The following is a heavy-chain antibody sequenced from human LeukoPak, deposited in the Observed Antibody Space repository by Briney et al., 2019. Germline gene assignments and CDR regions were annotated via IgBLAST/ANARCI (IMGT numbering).Heavy chain of an antibody. V-gene: IGHV3-30*18. CDR2: ISYDGSNI. J-gene: IGHJ4*02. Sequence: GRSLRLSCAASGFTFSSYGMHWVRQAPGKGLEWVAVISYDGSNIYYADSVKGRFTISRDNSKNTLYLQMNSLRADDTAVYYCAKDFHSVYWGQGTLVTVSS. CDR3: AKDFHSVY. CDR1: GFTFSSYG.